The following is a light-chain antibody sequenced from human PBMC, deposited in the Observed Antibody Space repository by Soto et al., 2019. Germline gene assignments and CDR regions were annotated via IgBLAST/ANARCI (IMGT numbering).Light chain of an antibody. CDR3: QXXXNWPIT. J-gene: IGKJ5*01. CDR1: XXXXSY. V-gene: IGKV3-11*01. CDR2: DAS. Sequence: EIVLTQSPATLSLSPGXXXXXXXXASXXXXSYLAWYQRKPGQAPRLLIYDASNRATGIPARFSGSGSGTDFTLTISSLEPEXFAXXXXQXXXNWPITFGQGTRLEIK.